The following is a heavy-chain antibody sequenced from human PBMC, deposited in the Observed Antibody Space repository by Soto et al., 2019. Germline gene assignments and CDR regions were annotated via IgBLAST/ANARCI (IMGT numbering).Heavy chain of an antibody. V-gene: IGHV3-33*01. CDR1: GFTFNDHL. CDR3: ARDLSQKPLPYSMDV. J-gene: IGHJ6*03. CDR2: VWSDGSNK. D-gene: IGHD2-21*01. Sequence: GGSLRLSCTASGFTFNDHLMHWARQAPGRGLEWVAVVWSDGSNKFYADSVKGRFTISRDNSYNTLFLQMNSLRAEDTAVYYCARDLSQKPLPYSMDVWGTGTTVTVSS.